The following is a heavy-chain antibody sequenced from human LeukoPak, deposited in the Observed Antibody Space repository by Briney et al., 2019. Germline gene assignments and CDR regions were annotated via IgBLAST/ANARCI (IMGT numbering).Heavy chain of an antibody. CDR1: GFTFSDYY. V-gene: IGHV3-11*06. J-gene: IGHJ6*02. Sequence: GGSLRLSCAASGFTFSDYYMSWIRQAPGKGLEWVSSISSSSSYIYYADSVKGRFTISRDNAKNSLYLQMNRLRAEDTAVYYCARDVGGSQCSSTSCYFETNYYYYYGMDVWGQGTTVTVSS. CDR3: ARDVGGSQCSSTSCYFETNYYYYYGMDV. D-gene: IGHD2-2*01. CDR2: ISSSSSYI.